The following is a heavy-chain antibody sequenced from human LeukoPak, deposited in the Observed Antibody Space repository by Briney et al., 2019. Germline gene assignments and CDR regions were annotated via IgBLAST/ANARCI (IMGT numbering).Heavy chain of an antibody. Sequence: PGGSLRLSSAPAGFTSSSYAMSWVRHAQGKGLEWVSSIRGSGGGTYYADSVKGRFTISRENSKNTLYVQVNSLRAENTAVYYCAKDSSMKGSNDYWGEGTLVTVS. J-gene: IGHJ4*02. V-gene: IGHV3-23*01. CDR3: AKDSSMKGSNDY. D-gene: IGHD2-2*01. CDR1: GFTSSSYA. CDR2: IRGSGGGT.